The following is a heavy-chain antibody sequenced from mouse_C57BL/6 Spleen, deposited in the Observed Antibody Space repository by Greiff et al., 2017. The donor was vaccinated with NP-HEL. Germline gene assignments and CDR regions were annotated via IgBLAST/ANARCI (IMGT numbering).Heavy chain of an antibody. CDR3: ARDLNGYDAVVDY. V-gene: IGHV5-4*01. J-gene: IGHJ2*01. Sequence: EVKVVESGGGLVKPGGSLKLSCAASGFTFSSYAMSWVRQTPEKRLEWVATISDGGSYTYYPDNVKGRFTISRDNAKNNLYLQMSHLKSEDTAMYYCARDLNGYDAVVDYWGQGTTLTVSS. D-gene: IGHD2-2*01. CDR1: GFTFSSYA. CDR2: ISDGGSYT.